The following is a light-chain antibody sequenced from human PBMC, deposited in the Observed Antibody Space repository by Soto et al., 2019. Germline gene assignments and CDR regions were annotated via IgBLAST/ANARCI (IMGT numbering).Light chain of an antibody. CDR2: SYN. CDR3: AAWDDSLSGDV. J-gene: IGLJ1*01. Sequence: QSVLTQPPSASGTPGKRVTISCSGSSSNIGSNTVNWYQQLPGTAPKLLIYSYNQRPSGVPDRFSDSKSGTSASLAISGLQSEDEADYYCAAWDDSLSGDVFGTGTKLTVL. V-gene: IGLV1-44*01. CDR1: SSNIGSNT.